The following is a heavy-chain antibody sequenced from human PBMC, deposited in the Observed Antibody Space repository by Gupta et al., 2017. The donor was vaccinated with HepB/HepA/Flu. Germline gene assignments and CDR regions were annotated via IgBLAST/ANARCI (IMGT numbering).Heavy chain of an antibody. CDR3: AGSSRWHGTGSFDY. D-gene: IGHD5-24*01. CDR1: GFTVSSNY. CDR2: SHSSGST. Sequence: EVQLVASGGGLVQPGRSLRLSCTPSGFTVSSNYMCWVRQAPGQGLEWVSFSHSSGSTYYADSVKGRFTISRDNSKNTLHSQMNSLRVEDTAVDYCAGSSRWHGTGSFDYWGQGTLVTVSS. J-gene: IGHJ4*02. V-gene: IGHV3-66*01.